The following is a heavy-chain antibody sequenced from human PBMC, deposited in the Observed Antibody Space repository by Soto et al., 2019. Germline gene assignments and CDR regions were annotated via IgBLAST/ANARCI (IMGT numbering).Heavy chain of an antibody. CDR3: ARAAGRSKLLPFYFDP. Sequence: QVHLVQSGAEVQKPGASVRISCQASGYAFTTSAIHWVRQAPGQSLEWRGWINPATGDTKYSQDARGRVTFALDTSATTAYMDLRSLASHDTAVYYCARAAGRSKLLPFYFDPWGQGTLVTVSS. J-gene: IGHJ5*02. CDR2: INPATGDT. CDR1: GYAFTTSA. V-gene: IGHV1-3*01. D-gene: IGHD1-26*01.